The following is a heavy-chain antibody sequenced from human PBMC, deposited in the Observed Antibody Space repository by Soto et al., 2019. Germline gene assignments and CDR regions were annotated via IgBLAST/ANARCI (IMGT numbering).Heavy chain of an antibody. V-gene: IGHV3-23*01. Sequence: HPGWSLRLSCAASGFTFSSYSMSWVRQAPGKGLEWVSAISGSGGTSYYADSVKGRFTISRDNSKNTVYLQMNSLRAEDTAVYFCANAYCSSTSCRAEYLQHWGQGTLVTVSS. CDR2: ISGSGGTS. CDR3: ANAYCSSTSCRAEYLQH. CDR1: GFTFSSYS. D-gene: IGHD2-2*01. J-gene: IGHJ1*01.